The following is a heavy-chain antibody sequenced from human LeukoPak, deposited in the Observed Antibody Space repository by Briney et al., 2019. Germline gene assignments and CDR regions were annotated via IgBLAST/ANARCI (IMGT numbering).Heavy chain of an antibody. D-gene: IGHD5-12*01. CDR1: GFTLSSYA. V-gene: IGHV3-23*01. CDR2: ISDTGNT. CDR3: AKNPGGYDYRFDY. Sequence: GGSLRLSCAASGFTLSSYAMSWVRQAPGKGLEWVSAISDTGNTYHADSVKGRFTISRDNSKNTLYLQMNSLRAEDTAVYYCAKNPGGYDYRFDYWGQGTLVTVSS. J-gene: IGHJ4*02.